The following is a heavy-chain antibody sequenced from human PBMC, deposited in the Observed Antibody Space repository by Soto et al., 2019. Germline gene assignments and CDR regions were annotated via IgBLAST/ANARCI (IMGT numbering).Heavy chain of an antibody. D-gene: IGHD3-3*01. CDR3: ARLDFRSGYYGGRFDP. J-gene: IGHJ5*02. V-gene: IGHV4-39*01. CDR2: IFYSGTT. CDR1: GDSVNNNDFY. Sequence: QVHLQESGPGLVKPSETLSLTCTVSGDSVNNNDFYWAWIRQPPGKGLEWVVTIFYSGTTYHNPSLKGRVTASVDRSANQFSLKLTSVTASATAVYYCARLDFRSGYYGGRFDPWGQGTLVTVSS.